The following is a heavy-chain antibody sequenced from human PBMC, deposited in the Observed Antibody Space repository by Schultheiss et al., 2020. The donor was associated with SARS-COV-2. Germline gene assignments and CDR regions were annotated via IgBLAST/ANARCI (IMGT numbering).Heavy chain of an antibody. CDR3: ARDPFVVRTIAPEAVY. D-gene: IGHD2-8*01. Sequence: GGSLRLSCAASGFTFSSYGMHWVRQAPGKGLEWVSSISSSSSYIYYADSVKGRFTISRDNAKNSLYLQMNSLRAEDTAVYYCARDPFVVRTIAPEAVYWGQGTLVTVSS. CDR1: GFTFSSYG. J-gene: IGHJ4*02. CDR2: ISSSSSYI. V-gene: IGHV3-21*01.